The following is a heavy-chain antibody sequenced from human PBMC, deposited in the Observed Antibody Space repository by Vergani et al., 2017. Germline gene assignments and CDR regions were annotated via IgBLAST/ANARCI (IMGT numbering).Heavy chain of an antibody. V-gene: IGHV5-51*01. CDR2: IYPGDSDT. CDR3: ARRGAPYGSGRGWCDP. Sequence: EVQLVQFGAEVKKLGESLKISCKGSGYSFTSYWIGWVRQMPGKGLEWMGIIYPGDSDTRYSPPFQGQVTISADQSISTAYLQWSSLKASDPAMYYCARRGAPYGSGRGWCDPWGQGTLVTVSS. J-gene: IGHJ5*02. D-gene: IGHD3-10*01. CDR1: GYSFTSYW.